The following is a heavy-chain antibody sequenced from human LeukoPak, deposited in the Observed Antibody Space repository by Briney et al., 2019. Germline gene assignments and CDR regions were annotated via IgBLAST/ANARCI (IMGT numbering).Heavy chain of an antibody. J-gene: IGHJ4*02. CDR1: GYSFTGYY. CDR3: VRTPPNWGFDY. CDR2: INPNSGGT. D-gene: IGHD7-27*01. V-gene: IGHV1-2*06. Sequence: ASVKVSCKASGYSFTGYYMHWVRQAPGQGLEWMGRINPNSGGTNYAQKFQGRVTMTSDSSISTAYMELSSLRSEDTAIYYCVRTPPNWGFDYWGQGTLVTVSS.